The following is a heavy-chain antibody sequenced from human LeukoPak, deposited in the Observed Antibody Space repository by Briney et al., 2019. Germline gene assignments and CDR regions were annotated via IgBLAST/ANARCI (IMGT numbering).Heavy chain of an antibody. Sequence: SETLSLTCTVSGGSISSYYWSWIRQPAGKGLEWIGRIYTSGSTNYNPSLKSRVTMSVDTSKKQFSLKLSSVTAADTAVYYCAREAGYCSSASCYYFDYWGQGTLVTVSS. V-gene: IGHV4-4*07. D-gene: IGHD2-2*01. CDR1: GGSISSYY. CDR3: AREAGYCSSASCYYFDY. CDR2: IYTSGST. J-gene: IGHJ4*02.